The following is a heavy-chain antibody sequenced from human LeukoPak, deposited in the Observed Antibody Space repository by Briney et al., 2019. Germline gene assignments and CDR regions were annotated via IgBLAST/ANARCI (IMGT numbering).Heavy chain of an antibody. D-gene: IGHD2-2*01. V-gene: IGHV4-4*07. Sequence: SETLSLTCTVSGGSISSYYWSWIRQPAGKGLEWIGRIYTSGSTNYNPSLKSRVTMSVDTSKNQFSLKLSSVTAADTAVYYCARERTTGYCSSTSCWGAIDYWGQGTLVTVSS. CDR2: IYTSGST. J-gene: IGHJ4*02. CDR1: GGSISSYY. CDR3: ARERTTGYCSSTSCWGAIDY.